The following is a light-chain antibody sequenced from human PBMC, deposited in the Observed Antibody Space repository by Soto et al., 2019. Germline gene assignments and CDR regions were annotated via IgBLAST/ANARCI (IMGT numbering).Light chain of an antibody. CDR2: GAS. V-gene: IGKV3-20*01. Sequence: ENLLTQSPGTLSCSQGEEPPLPGRASRGVSANYLAWYQQKPGQAPTLLIYGASIRAAGIPDRFSGSGSGTDFTLTIRRLEPDDFAVYYCQQYGSSPRTFGQGTKVDIK. CDR1: RGVSANY. CDR3: QQYGSSPRT. J-gene: IGKJ1*01.